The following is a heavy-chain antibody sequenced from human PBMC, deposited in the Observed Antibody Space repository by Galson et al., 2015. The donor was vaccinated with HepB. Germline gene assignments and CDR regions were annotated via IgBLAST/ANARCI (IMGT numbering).Heavy chain of an antibody. CDR3: ARQRDYASPRIDY. Sequence: QSGAEVKKPGESLRISCKASGYSFTSYWITWVRQMPGKGLEWMGRIGPSDSYTNYSPSFQGHVTISADKSISTAYLQWSSLKASDTAMYYCARQRDYASPRIDYWGQGILVTVSS. CDR2: IGPSDSYT. J-gene: IGHJ4*02. D-gene: IGHD4-17*01. CDR1: GYSFTSYW. V-gene: IGHV5-10-1*01.